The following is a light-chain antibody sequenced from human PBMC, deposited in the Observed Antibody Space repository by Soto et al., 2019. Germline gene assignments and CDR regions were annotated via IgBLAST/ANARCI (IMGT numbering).Light chain of an antibody. Sequence: IQLTQSPSSLSASVGARVTISCRASHDIGYYMAWYQQKAGKAPRLLIHSASTLQSGVPSRFSGSGSGTDFTLTISSLQPEDFATYYCQQLNTYPPTFGPGTRLEL. CDR1: HDIGYY. V-gene: IGKV1-9*01. CDR3: QQLNTYPPT. J-gene: IGKJ5*01. CDR2: SAS.